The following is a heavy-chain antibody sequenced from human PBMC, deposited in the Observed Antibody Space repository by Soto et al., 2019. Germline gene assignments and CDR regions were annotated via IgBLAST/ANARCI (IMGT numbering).Heavy chain of an antibody. CDR3: ARGYGGSWPNGLDI. CDR2: INSDGSST. Sequence: GGSLRLSCAASGLTFSSHWIHWVRQVPGKGPVWVSRINSDGSSTSYGDSVKGRFTMSRDNAKNTVFLQMNSLRAEDTAVYYCARGYGGSWPNGLDIWGQGTTVTVSS. J-gene: IGHJ3*02. D-gene: IGHD6-13*01. CDR1: GLTFSSHW. V-gene: IGHV3-74*01.